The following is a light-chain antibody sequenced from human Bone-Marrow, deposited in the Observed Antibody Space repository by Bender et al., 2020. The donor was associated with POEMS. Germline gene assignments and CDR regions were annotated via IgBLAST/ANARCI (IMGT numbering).Light chain of an antibody. CDR3: SSYTSSTTLV. CDR2: EVS. Sequence: QSALTQPRSVSASPGQSVTISCIGTSSDVGGYNFVSWYQQHPGKAPKLMIYEVSKRPSGVPDRFSGSKSGNTASLTVSGLQAEDEADYYCSSYTSSTTLVFGGGTKLTVL. V-gene: IGLV2-11*01. CDR1: SSDVGGYNF. J-gene: IGLJ2*01.